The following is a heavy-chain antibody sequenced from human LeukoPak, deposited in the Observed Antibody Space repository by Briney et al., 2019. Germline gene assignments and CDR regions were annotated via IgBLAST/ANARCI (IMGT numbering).Heavy chain of an antibody. CDR1: GFTFNTYS. D-gene: IGHD5-12*01. Sequence: GGSLRLSCAASGFTFNTYSMNWVRQAPGKGLEWVSSISSSSGYIYYADSVEGRFTISRDNSKNTMYLQMNSLRAEDTAIFYCATLTRRGYDLHDFDTWGQGTLVTVSS. J-gene: IGHJ4*02. CDR3: ATLTRRGYDLHDFDT. CDR2: ISSSSGYI. V-gene: IGHV3-21*04.